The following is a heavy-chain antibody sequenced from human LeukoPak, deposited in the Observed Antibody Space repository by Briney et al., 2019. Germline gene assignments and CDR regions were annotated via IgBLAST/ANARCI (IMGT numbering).Heavy chain of an antibody. Sequence: ASVKVSCKASGYTFTAYYVNWVRRAPGQGLEWRGWINHSTSGTKYTQKFQGRVPMTRHSSISTDYMGLSRLRSDDTAVYYCVESSGYSDGADYWGQATLVAVPS. CDR2: INHSTSGT. CDR3: VESSGYSDGADY. D-gene: IGHD3-22*01. CDR1: GYTFTAYY. J-gene: IGHJ4*02. V-gene: IGHV1-2*02.